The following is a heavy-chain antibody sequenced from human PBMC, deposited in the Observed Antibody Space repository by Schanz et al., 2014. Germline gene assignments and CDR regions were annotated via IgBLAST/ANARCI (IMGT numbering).Heavy chain of an antibody. CDR1: GFTFSDYF. Sequence: QVQLVESGGGLVKPGGSLRLSCSASGFTFSDYFMTWIRQAPGKGLEWLSYISSSGTSTYYADSVKGRFTISRDNSKNTLFLQVNSLRGEDTAVYYCARENLNWEAFDIWGQGTVVTVSS. CDR3: ARENLNWEAFDI. V-gene: IGHV3-11*04. J-gene: IGHJ3*02. D-gene: IGHD7-27*01. CDR2: ISSSGTST.